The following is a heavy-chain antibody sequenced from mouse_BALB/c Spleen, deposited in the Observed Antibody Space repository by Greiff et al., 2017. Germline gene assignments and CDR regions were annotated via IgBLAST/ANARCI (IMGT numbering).Heavy chain of an antibody. CDR1: GFTFSSYA. CDR2: ISSGGST. D-gene: IGHD2-14*01. J-gene: IGHJ3*01. Sequence: EVQRVESGGGLVKPGGSLKLSCAASGFTFSSYAMSWVRQTPEKRLEWVASISSGGSTYYPDSVKGRFTISRDNAKNTLYLQMSSLKSEDTAMDYCARQGGATYYRYALAYWGQGTLVTVSA. V-gene: IGHV5-6*01. CDR3: ARQGGATYYRYALAY.